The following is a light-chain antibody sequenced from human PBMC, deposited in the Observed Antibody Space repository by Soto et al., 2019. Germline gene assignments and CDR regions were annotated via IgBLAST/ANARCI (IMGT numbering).Light chain of an antibody. J-gene: IGKJ1*01. V-gene: IGKV3-15*01. CDR3: QQYNNWPPWT. CDR2: GAS. Sequence: EIVMTQSPATLSVSPGERATLSCRASQSVSSNLDWYQQKPGQAPRLLIYGASTRATGIPARFSGSGSGTEFTLTISSLQSEDSAVYYCQQYNNWPPWTFGQGTKVEIK. CDR1: QSVSSN.